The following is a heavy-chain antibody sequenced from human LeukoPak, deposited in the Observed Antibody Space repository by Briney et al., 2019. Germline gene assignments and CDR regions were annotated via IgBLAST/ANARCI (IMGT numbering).Heavy chain of an antibody. V-gene: IGHV1-69*13. Sequence: SSVTVSCKASGGTFSSYAISWVRQAAGQGLEGMGGSIPIFGTANYAQKFQGRVTITADDSPSPAYLELSSLRSEDTAVYYCARERGSYRYYYYGMDVWGKGATVTVSS. CDR2: SIPIFGTA. CDR1: GGTFSSYA. D-gene: IGHD5-18*01. CDR3: ARERGSYRYYYYGMDV. J-gene: IGHJ6*04.